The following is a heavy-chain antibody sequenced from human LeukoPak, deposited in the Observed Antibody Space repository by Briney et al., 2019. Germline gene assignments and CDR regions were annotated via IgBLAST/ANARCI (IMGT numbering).Heavy chain of an antibody. CDR3: ARATSGSYSPVDY. CDR2: ISSSGSTI. Sequence: GGSLRFSCAASGFTFSDYYMSWIRQAPGKGLEWVSYISSSGSTIYYADSVKGRFTISRDNAKNSLYLQMNSLRAEDTAVYYCARATSGSYSPVDYWGQGTLVTVSS. J-gene: IGHJ4*02. D-gene: IGHD3-10*01. CDR1: GFTFSDYY. V-gene: IGHV3-11*01.